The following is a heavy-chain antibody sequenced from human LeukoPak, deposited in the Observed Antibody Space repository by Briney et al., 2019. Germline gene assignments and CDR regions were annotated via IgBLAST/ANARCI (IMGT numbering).Heavy chain of an antibody. V-gene: IGHV1-2*02. CDR3: ARVIGFGELSLGH. D-gene: IGHD3-10*01. CDR2: INPKSGGT. CDR1: GYTFSGYY. J-gene: IGHJ4*02. Sequence: ASVKVSCKASGYTFSGYYMHWVRQAPGQGLEWMGWINPKSGGTNEAQKFHDRVTMTRDTSISTAYMELSRLRSDDTAVYFCARVIGFGELSLGHWGQGTLVTVSS.